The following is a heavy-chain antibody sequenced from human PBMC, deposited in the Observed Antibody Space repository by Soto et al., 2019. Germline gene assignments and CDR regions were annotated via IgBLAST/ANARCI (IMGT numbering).Heavy chain of an antibody. J-gene: IGHJ5*02. D-gene: IGHD6-13*01. CDR2: IWYDGHNK. CDR1: VFTFSSYG. V-gene: IGHV3-33*01. CDR3: AREPSRIAAAGNWFDP. Sequence: GGSLRLSCSASVFTFSSYGMRWVRQAPGKGLEWVAVIWYDGHNKYYADSVKGRFTISRDNSKNTLYLQMNSLRAEDTAVYYCAREPSRIAAAGNWFDPWGQGNLGTVSS.